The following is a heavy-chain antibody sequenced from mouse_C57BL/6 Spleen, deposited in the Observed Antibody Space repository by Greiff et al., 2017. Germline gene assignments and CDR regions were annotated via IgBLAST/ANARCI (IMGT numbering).Heavy chain of an antibody. Sequence: QVQLQQPGAELVKPGASVKMSCKASGYTFTSYWITWVKQRPGQGLEWIGDIYPGSGSTNYNEKFKSKATLTVDTSASTAYMKLSSLTSEDSAVYYCARGGDDYPFAYWGQGTLVTVSA. CDR3: ARGGDDYPFAY. CDR2: IYPGSGST. J-gene: IGHJ3*01. CDR1: GYTFTSYW. D-gene: IGHD2-4*01. V-gene: IGHV1-55*01.